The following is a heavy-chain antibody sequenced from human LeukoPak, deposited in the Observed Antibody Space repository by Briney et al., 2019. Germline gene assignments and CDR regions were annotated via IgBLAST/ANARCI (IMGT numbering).Heavy chain of an antibody. D-gene: IGHD6-19*01. CDR1: GGSISSYY. CDR3: ARVGSSGWSQKYYFDY. CDR2: TYYSGST. Sequence: SETLSLTCTVSGGSISSYYWSWIRQPPGNGLEWIGYTYYSGSTNYNPSLKSRVTISVDTSKNQFSLKLSSVTAADTAVYYCARVGSSGWSQKYYFDYWGQGTLVTVSS. J-gene: IGHJ4*02. V-gene: IGHV4-59*01.